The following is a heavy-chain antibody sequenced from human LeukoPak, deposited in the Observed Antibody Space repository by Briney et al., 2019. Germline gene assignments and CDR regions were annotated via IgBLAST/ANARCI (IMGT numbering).Heavy chain of an antibody. CDR1: GFTFSNAW. D-gene: IGHD5-24*01. V-gene: IGHV3-15*01. Sequence: GGSLRLSCAASGFTFSNAWMSWVRQAPGKGLEWVGRIKSKTDGGTTDYAAPVKGRFTISRDDSKNTLYLQMNSLKTEDTAVYYCAKDPLDGYNRGVFDYWGQGTLVTVSS. J-gene: IGHJ4*02. CDR3: AKDPLDGYNRGVFDY. CDR2: IKSKTDGGTT.